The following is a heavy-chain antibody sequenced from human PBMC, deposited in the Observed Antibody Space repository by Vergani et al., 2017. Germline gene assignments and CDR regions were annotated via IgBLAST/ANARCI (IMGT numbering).Heavy chain of an antibody. CDR2: IHTGGST. CDR3: ARSRPYCTSGSCPAI. CDR1: GESIRSGSHY. V-gene: IGHV4-61*02. Sequence: QVKLQESGPGLLKPSQTLSLTCTVSGESIRSGSHYWSWIRQPAGKGPEWIRHIHTGGSTDLNPSFKSRVSISVDTSKSQFSLKLNSVTVADTAVSYCARSRPYCTSGSCPAIWGQGTLVTVSS. J-gene: IGHJ4*02. D-gene: IGHD2-15*01.